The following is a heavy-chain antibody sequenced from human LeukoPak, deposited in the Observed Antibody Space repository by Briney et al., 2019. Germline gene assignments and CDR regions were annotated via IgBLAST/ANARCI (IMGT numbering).Heavy chain of an antibody. Sequence: GASVKVSCKASGGTFSSYAISWVRQAPGQGLEWMGRIIPILGIANYAQKFQGRVTITADKSTSTAYMELSSLRSEDTAVYYCARPVCSGGSCYSYYYYGMDVWGQGTTVTVSS. D-gene: IGHD2-15*01. CDR2: IIPILGIA. V-gene: IGHV1-69*04. CDR3: ARPVCSGGSCYSYYYYGMDV. J-gene: IGHJ6*02. CDR1: GGTFSSYA.